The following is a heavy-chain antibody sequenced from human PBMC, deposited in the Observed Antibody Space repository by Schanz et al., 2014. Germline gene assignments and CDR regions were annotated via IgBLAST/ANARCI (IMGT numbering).Heavy chain of an antibody. V-gene: IGHV3-33*01. Sequence: VQLVESGGGVVQPGRSLRLSCVASGFTFSSYDVFWVRQAPGKGLEWVAILWHDGSKKYYADSVKGRFTVSRDNAKNSLYLQMTSLRAEDTAVYFCVSQTGSPNYWGQGTLVTVSS. CDR2: LWHDGSKK. CDR1: GFTFSSYD. D-gene: IGHD6-13*01. CDR3: VSQTGSPNY. J-gene: IGHJ4*02.